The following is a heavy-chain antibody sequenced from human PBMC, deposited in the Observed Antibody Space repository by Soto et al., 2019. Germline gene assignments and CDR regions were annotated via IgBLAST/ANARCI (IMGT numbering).Heavy chain of an antibody. Sequence: TLSLNSSVSGGTVHSGDYFWSWILQPPGKGLEWIGSIFYTGSTYYSPSLKSRASMSMDTSNNLFSLSLRSLTAADTAVYFCARVKATLSRNYYFDYWGQGTPVTVSS. CDR3: ARVKATLSRNYYFDY. CDR1: GGTVHSGDYF. J-gene: IGHJ4*02. V-gene: IGHV4-30-4*01. D-gene: IGHD5-12*01. CDR2: IFYTGST.